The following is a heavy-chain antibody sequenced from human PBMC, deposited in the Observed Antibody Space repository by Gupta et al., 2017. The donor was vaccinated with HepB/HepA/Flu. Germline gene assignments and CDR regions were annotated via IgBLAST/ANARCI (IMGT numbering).Heavy chain of an antibody. V-gene: IGHV1-2*02. Sequence: QVQLVQSGAEVKKPGASVKVSCKASGYTFTGYYMHWVRQAPGPGLEWMGWINPNSGGTNYAQKFQGRVTMTRDTSISTAYMELSRLRSDDTAVYYCARGDIVVVPAAAYYYYYYMDVWGKGTTVTVSS. J-gene: IGHJ6*03. CDR3: ARGDIVVVPAAAYYYYYYMDV. CDR2: INPNSGGT. D-gene: IGHD2-2*01. CDR1: GYTFTGYY.